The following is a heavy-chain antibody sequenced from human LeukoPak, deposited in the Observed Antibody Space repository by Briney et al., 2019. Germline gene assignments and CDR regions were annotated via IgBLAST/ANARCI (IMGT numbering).Heavy chain of an antibody. Sequence: GGSLRLSCAASGFTFSSYSMNWVRQAPGKGLEWVSYISSSSSTIYYADSVKGRFTISRDNAKNSLYLQMNSLRAEDTAVYYCARLGCSSTSCQTYDAFDIWGQGTMVTVSS. J-gene: IGHJ3*02. CDR2: ISSSSSTI. CDR1: GFTFSSYS. CDR3: ARLGCSSTSCQTYDAFDI. D-gene: IGHD2-2*01. V-gene: IGHV3-48*04.